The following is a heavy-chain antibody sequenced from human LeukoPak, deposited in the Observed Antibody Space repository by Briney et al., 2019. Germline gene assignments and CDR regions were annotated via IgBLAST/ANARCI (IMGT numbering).Heavy chain of an antibody. CDR1: GYSISSGHY. CDR3: ARLLRGSSSGY. CDR2: IYYSGST. V-gene: IGHV4-38-2*02. Sequence: SETLSLTCTVSGYSISSGHYWGWIRQPPGKGLEWIGSIYYSGSTYYNPSLKSRVTISVDTSKNQFSLKLSSVTAADTAVYYCARLLRGSSSGYWGQGTLVTVSS. J-gene: IGHJ4*02. D-gene: IGHD6-6*01.